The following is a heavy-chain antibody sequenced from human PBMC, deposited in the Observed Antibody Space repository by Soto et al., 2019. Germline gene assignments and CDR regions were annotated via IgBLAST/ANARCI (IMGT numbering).Heavy chain of an antibody. J-gene: IGHJ4*02. D-gene: IGHD3-9*01. V-gene: IGHV4-39*01. CDR1: GGSISSSSYY. CDR2: IYYSGST. CDR3: ARRTVDWYSLDY. Sequence: PSETLSLTCTVSGGSISSSSYYWGWIRQPPVKGLEWIGSIYYSGSTYYNPSLKSRVTISVGTSKNQFSLKLSSVTAADTAVYYCARRTVDWYSLDYWGQGTLVTVSS.